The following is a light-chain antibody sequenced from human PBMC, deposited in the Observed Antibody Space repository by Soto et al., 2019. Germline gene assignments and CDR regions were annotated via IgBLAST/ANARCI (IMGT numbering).Light chain of an antibody. CDR2: DAS. J-gene: IGKJ1*01. CDR3: QQRSNWPPIT. Sequence: IVLTHSPCTLSLSPVERASLSFMSSQSVSSYLAWYQQKPGQAPRLLIYDASNRATGIPARFSGSGSGTDFTLTISSLEPEDFAVYYCQQRSNWPPITFGQGTKVDIK. V-gene: IGKV3-11*01. CDR1: QSVSSY.